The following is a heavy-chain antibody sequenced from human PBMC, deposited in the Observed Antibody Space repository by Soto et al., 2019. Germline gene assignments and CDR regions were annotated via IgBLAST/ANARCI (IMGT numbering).Heavy chain of an antibody. CDR1: GYTFTSYG. CDR2: ISAHNGNT. J-gene: IGHJ4*02. CDR3: ASHPEIFDS. Sequence: QVQLVQSGAEVKKPGASVKVSCKASGYTFTSYGISWVRQAPGQGLEWMGWISAHNGNTKYAQKVQGRVTITTDTSTSPAYMPLRRLRSDHTSVYSSASHPEIFDSWGQGTLVTVSS. V-gene: IGHV1-18*01.